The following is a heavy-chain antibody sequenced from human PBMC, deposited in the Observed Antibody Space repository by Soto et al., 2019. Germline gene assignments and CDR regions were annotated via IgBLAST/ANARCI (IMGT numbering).Heavy chain of an antibody. D-gene: IGHD5-12*01. V-gene: IGHV6-1*01. CDR2: TYFRSKWYN. CDR1: GDSVSSNTAS. CDR3: AKGDNLGPKTGYAFDP. J-gene: IGHJ5*02. Sequence: SQTLSLTCAISGDSVSSNTASWNWIRQSPSRGLEWLGRTYFRSKWYNDYAVSVKSRIIINPDTSNNQFSLQLNSVTPEDTAVYFCAKGDNLGPKTGYAFDPWGQGIMVSVSS.